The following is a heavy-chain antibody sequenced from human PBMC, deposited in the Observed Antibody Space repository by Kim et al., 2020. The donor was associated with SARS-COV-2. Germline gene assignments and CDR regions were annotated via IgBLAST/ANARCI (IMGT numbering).Heavy chain of an antibody. Sequence: GGSLRLSCAASKFTFSSYAMSWIRQAPAKGLEWVSAIRPSGGRTYYADSVKGRFSVSRDDFKNTVYLQMDSLRADDTAIYYCARGTLSRGWYSVDYWGRGTLVTVSS. CDR3: ARGTLSRGWYSVDY. D-gene: IGHD6-19*01. CDR2: IRPSGGRT. V-gene: IGHV3-23*01. J-gene: IGHJ4*02. CDR1: KFTFSSYA.